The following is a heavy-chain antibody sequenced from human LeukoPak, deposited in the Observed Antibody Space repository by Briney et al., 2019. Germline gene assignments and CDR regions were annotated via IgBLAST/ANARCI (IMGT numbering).Heavy chain of an antibody. Sequence: ASVKVSCKASGYTFTSYYIHCVRRAPGQGLEWMGIINPSGGSSSYAQKFQDRVTMTRDTSTSTVYMELSSLRSEDTAVYYCARGIAADYWGQGTLVTVSS. CDR1: GYTFTSYY. CDR2: INPSGGSS. CDR3: ARGIAADY. D-gene: IGHD6-13*01. J-gene: IGHJ4*02. V-gene: IGHV1-46*01.